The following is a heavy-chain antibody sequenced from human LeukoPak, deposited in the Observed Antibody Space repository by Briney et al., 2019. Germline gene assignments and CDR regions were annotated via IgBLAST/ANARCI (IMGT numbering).Heavy chain of an antibody. J-gene: IGHJ4*02. V-gene: IGHV4-39*07. CDR1: GGSISSSSYY. CDR3: TRNGYYSLDS. D-gene: IGHD3-22*01. Sequence: SETLSLTCTVSGGSISSSSYYWGWIRQPPGKGLEWIGTIYYSGSTYYNPSLKSRVTISVDKSKNQFSLELNSVTAADTAVYYCTRNGYYSLDSWGQGTLVTVSS. CDR2: IYYSGST.